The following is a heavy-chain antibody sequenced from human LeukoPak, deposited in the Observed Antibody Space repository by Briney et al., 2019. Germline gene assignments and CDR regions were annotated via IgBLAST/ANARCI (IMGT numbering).Heavy chain of an antibody. D-gene: IGHD2-2*01. J-gene: IGHJ4*02. V-gene: IGHV4-59*08. CDR2: IYYSGST. CDR3: ARLLTGSTSWHIDY. CDR1: GGSISSYY. Sequence: SETLSLTCTVSGGSISSYYWSWIRQPPGEGLEWIGYIYYSGSTNYNPSLKSRVTISVDTSKNQFSLKLSSVTAADTAVYYRARLLTGSTSWHIDYWGQGTLVTVSS.